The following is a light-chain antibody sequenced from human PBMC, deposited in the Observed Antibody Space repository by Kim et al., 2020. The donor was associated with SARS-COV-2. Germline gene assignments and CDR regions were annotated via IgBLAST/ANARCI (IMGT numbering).Light chain of an antibody. J-gene: IGKJ1*01. CDR2: GAS. Sequence: EIVLTQSPGTLSLSPGERATLSCRASQSVSGTYLAWYQQKPGQAPRLLIYGASSRATGIPDRFSGSGSGTDFTLTINRLEPEDFAVYYCQQYYSSSRWTFGQGTKVDIK. CDR3: QQYYSSSRWT. CDR1: QSVSGTY. V-gene: IGKV3-20*01.